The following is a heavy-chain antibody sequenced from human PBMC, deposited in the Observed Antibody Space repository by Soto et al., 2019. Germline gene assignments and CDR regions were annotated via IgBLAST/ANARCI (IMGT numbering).Heavy chain of an antibody. CDR2: IWYDGSNK. CDR1: GFTFSSYG. D-gene: IGHD1-26*01. CDR3: AREGSVGVTSGGPLGS. J-gene: IGHJ4*02. Sequence: QVQLVESGGGVVQPGRSLRLSCAASGFTFSSYGMHWVRQAPGKGLEWVAVIWYDGSNKYHADSVKGRFTISRDNSTNTLYLEMKSLRAEDTAVYYCAREGSVGVTSGGPLGSLGQGTLVTVSS. V-gene: IGHV3-33*01.